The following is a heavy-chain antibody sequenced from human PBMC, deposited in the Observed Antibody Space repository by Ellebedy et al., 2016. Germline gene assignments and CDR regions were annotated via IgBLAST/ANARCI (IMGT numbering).Heavy chain of an antibody. Sequence: GESLKISXAASGFTFRNYAMSWVRQAPGKGLEWVSAISGSGYTTHYSDSVKGRFTISRDNSKNTLYLQMNSLRAGDTAVYYCAGPFPRGRIYSGSYFDYWGQGTLVTVSS. CDR3: AGPFPRGRIYSGSYFDY. CDR2: ISGSGYTT. V-gene: IGHV3-23*01. D-gene: IGHD1-26*01. CDR1: GFTFRNYA. J-gene: IGHJ4*02.